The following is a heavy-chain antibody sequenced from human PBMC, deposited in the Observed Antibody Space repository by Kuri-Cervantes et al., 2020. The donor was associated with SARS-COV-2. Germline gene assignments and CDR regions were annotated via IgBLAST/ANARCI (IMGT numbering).Heavy chain of an antibody. Sequence: LRLSCAVSGYPISSSNWWGWIRQPPGKGLAWIGYIYYSGSTYYNPSLKSRVTMSVDTSKNQFSLKLSSVTAADTAVYYGARFGIAVARSVDYWGQGTLVTVSS. V-gene: IGHV4-28*01. CDR1: GYPISSSNW. J-gene: IGHJ4*02. D-gene: IGHD6-19*01. CDR3: ARFGIAVARSVDY. CDR2: IYYSGST.